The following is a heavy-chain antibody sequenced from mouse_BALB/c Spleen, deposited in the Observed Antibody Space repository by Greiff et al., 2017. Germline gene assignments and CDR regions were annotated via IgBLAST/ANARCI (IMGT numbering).Heavy chain of an antibody. J-gene: IGHJ3*01. V-gene: IGHV1-80*01. D-gene: IGHD1-1*01. Sequence: QVHVKQSGAELVRPGSSVKISCKASGYAFSSYWMNWVKQRPGQGLEWIGQIYPGDGDTNYNGKFKGKATLTADKSSSTAYMQLSSLTSEDSAVYFCASSRYGRAWFAYWGQGTLVTVSA. CDR3: ASSRYGRAWFAY. CDR2: IYPGDGDT. CDR1: GYAFSSYW.